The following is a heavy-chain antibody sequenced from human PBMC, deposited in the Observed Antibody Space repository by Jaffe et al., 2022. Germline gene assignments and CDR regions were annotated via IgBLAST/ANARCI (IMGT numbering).Heavy chain of an antibody. J-gene: IGHJ4*02. CDR3: AKDSPTSRYFDWLLEPDFDY. Sequence: QVQLVESGGGVVQPGGSLRLSCAASGFTFSSYGMHWVRQAPGKGLEWVAFIRYDGSNKYYADSVKGRFTISRDNSKNTLYLQMNSLRAEDTAVYYCAKDSPTSRYFDWLLEPDFDYWGQGTLVTVSS. V-gene: IGHV3-30*02. CDR1: GFTFSSYG. D-gene: IGHD3-9*01. CDR2: IRYDGSNK.